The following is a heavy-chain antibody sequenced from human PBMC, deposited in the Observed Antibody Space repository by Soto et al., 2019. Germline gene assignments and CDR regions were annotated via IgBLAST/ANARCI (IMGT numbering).Heavy chain of an antibody. CDR1: GFSLSTSGVG. Sequence: QITLKESGPTLVKPTQTLTLTCTFSGFSLSTSGVGVGWIRQPPVKAPEWLALIYWNDDERYSPALKSRLTITKDTSKNQVVLTMTNMDPVDTATYYCAHSLPNGYCNSTSCLNWFDPWGQGALVTVSS. CDR3: AHSLPNGYCNSTSCLNWFDP. J-gene: IGHJ5*02. CDR2: IYWNDDE. D-gene: IGHD2-2*01. V-gene: IGHV2-5*01.